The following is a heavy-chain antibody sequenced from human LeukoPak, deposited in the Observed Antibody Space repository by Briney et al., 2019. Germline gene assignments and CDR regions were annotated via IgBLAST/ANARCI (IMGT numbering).Heavy chain of an antibody. CDR1: GGSFSGYY. CDR2: INHSGST. V-gene: IGHV4-34*01. Sequence: SETLSLTCAVYGGSFSGYYWSWIRQPPGKGLEWIGEINHSGSTNYNPSLKSRVTISVDTSKNQFSLKLSSVTAADTAVYYCARFRYFDWLPHYYYGMDVWGKGTTVTVSS. CDR3: ARFRYFDWLPHYYYGMDV. J-gene: IGHJ6*04. D-gene: IGHD3-9*01.